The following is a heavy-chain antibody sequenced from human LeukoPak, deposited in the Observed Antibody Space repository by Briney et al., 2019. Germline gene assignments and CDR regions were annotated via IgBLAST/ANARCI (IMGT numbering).Heavy chain of an antibody. CDR1: GGSISSGGYS. CDR2: IYHSGST. Sequence: SQTLSLTCAVSGGSISSGGYSWSWIRQPPGKGLEWIGYIYHSGSTYYNPSLKSRVTISVDRSKNQFSLKLSSVTAADTAVYYCARDLGVAGRGYYFDYWGQGTLVTVSS. CDR3: ARDLGVAGRGYYFDY. D-gene: IGHD6-19*01. V-gene: IGHV4-30-2*01. J-gene: IGHJ4*02.